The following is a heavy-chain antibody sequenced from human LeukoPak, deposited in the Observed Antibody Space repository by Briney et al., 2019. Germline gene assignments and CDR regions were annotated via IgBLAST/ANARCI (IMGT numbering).Heavy chain of an antibody. CDR2: ISYDGSNK. D-gene: IGHD3-22*01. CDR3: AKGSYYDSSGSFYFDY. CDR1: GFTFSSYA. Sequence: GRSLRLSCAASGFTFSSYAMHWVRQAPGKGLEWVAVISYDGSNKYYADSVKGRFTISRDNSKNTLYVQVNSLGTEDTAAYYCAKGSYYDSSGSFYFDYWGQGTLVTVSS. V-gene: IGHV3-30-3*01. J-gene: IGHJ4*02.